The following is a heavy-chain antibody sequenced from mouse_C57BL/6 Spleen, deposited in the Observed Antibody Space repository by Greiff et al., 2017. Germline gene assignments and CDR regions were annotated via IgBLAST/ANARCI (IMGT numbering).Heavy chain of an antibody. V-gene: IGHV14-4*01. Sequence: VQLQQSGAELVRPGASVKLSCTASGFTIKDDYMHWVKQRPEQGLEWIGWIDPENGDTKYASKFQGKATITADTSSSTAYVQLSSLTSEDTAVYYCTTGFAYWGQGTLVTVSA. J-gene: IGHJ3*01. CDR1: GFTIKDDY. CDR3: TTGFAY. CDR2: IDPENGDT.